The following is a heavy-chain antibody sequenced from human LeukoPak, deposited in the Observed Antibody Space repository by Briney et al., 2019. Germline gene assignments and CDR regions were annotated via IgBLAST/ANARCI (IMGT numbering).Heavy chain of an antibody. CDR3: ARGGSVRTFDY. J-gene: IGHJ4*02. CDR2: IYYSGST. D-gene: IGHD6-25*01. Sequence: SETLSLTCIVSGGSISSSTYYWGWIRQPPGKGLEWIGSIYYSGSTYYNPSLKSRVTISVDTSKNQFSLKLSSVTAADTAVYYCARGGSVRTFDYWGQGTLVTVSS. CDR1: GGSISSSTYY. V-gene: IGHV4-39*07.